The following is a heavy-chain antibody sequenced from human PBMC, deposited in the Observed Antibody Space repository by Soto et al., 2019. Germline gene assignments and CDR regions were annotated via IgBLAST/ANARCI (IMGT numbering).Heavy chain of an antibody. Sequence: QVKLQESGPGLVKPSQSLSLTCTVSGGSINSGAFYWTWIRQHPGKGLEWIGYIYYSGSTDYNPYLKLRLTISLDKSKNQFSLQLTSVTAADTAVYYCAREPLSGDTRGDYFDYWGLGTLVTVSS. CDR3: AREPLSGDTRGDYFDY. V-gene: IGHV4-31*03. J-gene: IGHJ4*02. CDR1: GGSINSGAFY. CDR2: IYYSGST. D-gene: IGHD2-2*01.